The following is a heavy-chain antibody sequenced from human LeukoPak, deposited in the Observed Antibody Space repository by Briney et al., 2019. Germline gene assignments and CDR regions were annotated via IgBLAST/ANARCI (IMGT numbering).Heavy chain of an antibody. Sequence: SETLTLTCAVYRVSFRVYYWRGIRQPPGKGLEWIGEINHSVSTNYNPSLRSRVTISVDTSKNQYSLNLSSVTAAETAMYYCSRKRPPTRRQKNRVAYMDVWGKGTTVTVSS. CDR2: INHSVST. CDR1: RVSFRVYY. J-gene: IGHJ6*03. D-gene: IGHD1-14*01. V-gene: IGHV4-34*01. CDR3: SRKRPPTRRQKNRVAYMDV.